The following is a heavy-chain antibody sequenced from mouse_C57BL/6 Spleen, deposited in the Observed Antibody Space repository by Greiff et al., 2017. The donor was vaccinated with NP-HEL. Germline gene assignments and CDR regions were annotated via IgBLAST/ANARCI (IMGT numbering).Heavy chain of an antibody. V-gene: IGHV1-82*01. CDR1: GYAFSSSW. CDR2: IYPGGGDT. Sequence: VQLQQSGPELVKPGASVKISCKASGYAFSSSWMNWVKQRPGKGLEWIGRIYPGGGDTNYNGKFKGKATLTADKSSSTAYMQLSSLTSEDSAVYFGARWGDPAWFAYWGQGTLVTVSA. J-gene: IGHJ3*01. CDR3: ARWGDPAWFAY.